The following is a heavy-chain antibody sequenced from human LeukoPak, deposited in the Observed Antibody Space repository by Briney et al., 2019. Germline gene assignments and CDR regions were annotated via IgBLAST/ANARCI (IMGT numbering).Heavy chain of an antibody. CDR1: GFTFSSYG. D-gene: IGHD3-10*01. CDR2: IRYDGSNK. V-gene: IGHV3-30*02. J-gene: IGHJ4*02. CDR3: ARAIMVRGAFDY. Sequence: GGSLRLSCAASGFTFSSYGMHWVRQAPGKGLEWVAFIRYDGSNKYYADSVKGRFTISRDNSKNTLYLQMNSLRAEDTAVYYCARAIMVRGAFDYWGQGTLVTVSS.